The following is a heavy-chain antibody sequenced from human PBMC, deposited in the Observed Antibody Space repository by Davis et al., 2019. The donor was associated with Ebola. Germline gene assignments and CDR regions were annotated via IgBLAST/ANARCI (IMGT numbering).Heavy chain of an antibody. J-gene: IGHJ4*02. CDR1: GFTFSSYG. D-gene: IGHD2-21*02. CDR2: ISYDGSNK. Sequence: PGGSLRLSCAASGFTFSSYGMHWVRQAPGKGLEWVAVISYDGSNKYYADSVKGRFTISRDNSKNTLYLQMNSLRAEDTAVYYCAKDYSVVVTATQFLLDYWGQGTLVTVSS. V-gene: IGHV3-30*18. CDR3: AKDYSVVVTATQFLLDY.